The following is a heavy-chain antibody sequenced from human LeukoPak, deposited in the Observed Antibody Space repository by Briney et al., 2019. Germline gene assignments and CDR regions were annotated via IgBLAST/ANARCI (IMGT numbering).Heavy chain of an antibody. J-gene: IGHJ4*02. CDR3: ARFIGMATTDYFDY. Sequence: SQTLSLTCTVSGGSISSGSYYWSWIRQPAGKGLEWIGRIYTSGSTNYNPSLKSRVTISVDTSKNQFSLKLSSVTAADTAVYYCARFIGMATTDYFDYWGQGTLVTVSS. CDR2: IYTSGST. D-gene: IGHD5-24*01. CDR1: GGSISSGSYY. V-gene: IGHV4-61*02.